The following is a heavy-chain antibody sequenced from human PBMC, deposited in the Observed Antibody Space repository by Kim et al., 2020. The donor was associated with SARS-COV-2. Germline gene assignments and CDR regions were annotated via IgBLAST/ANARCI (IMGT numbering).Heavy chain of an antibody. J-gene: IGHJ4*02. D-gene: IGHD2-15*01. CDR3: ARRIY. Sequence: NSDGVSTSYADSVKGRFTISVDNAKNTLYLQMNSLRAEDTAVYYCARRIYWGQGTLVTVSS. V-gene: IGHV3-74*01. CDR2: NSDGVST.